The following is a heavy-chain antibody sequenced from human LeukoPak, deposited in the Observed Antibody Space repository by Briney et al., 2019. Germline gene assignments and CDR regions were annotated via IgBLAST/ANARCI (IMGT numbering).Heavy chain of an antibody. Sequence: GGSLRLSCAASGFTFSSYGMHWVRQAPGKGLEWVAVIWYDGSNKYYADSVKGRFTISRDNSKNTLYLQMNGLRAEDTAVYYCARDPNGDYIGAFDMWGRGTLVTVSS. CDR2: IWYDGSNK. J-gene: IGHJ3*02. CDR3: ARDPNGDYIGAFDM. V-gene: IGHV3-33*01. CDR1: GFTFSSYG. D-gene: IGHD4-17*01.